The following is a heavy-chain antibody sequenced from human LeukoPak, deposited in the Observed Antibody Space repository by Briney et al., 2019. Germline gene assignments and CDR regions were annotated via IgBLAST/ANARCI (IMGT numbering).Heavy chain of an antibody. J-gene: IGHJ4*02. CDR3: ARDPLMAAAGSYYFDY. CDR1: GGSISSYY. D-gene: IGHD6-13*01. Sequence: SETLSLTCTVSGGSISSYYWSWIRQPAGKGLEWIGRIYTSGSTNYNPSLKSRVTMSVDTSKNQFSLKLSSVTAADTAVYYCARDPLMAAAGSYYFDYWGQGTLVTVSS. V-gene: IGHV4-4*07. CDR2: IYTSGST.